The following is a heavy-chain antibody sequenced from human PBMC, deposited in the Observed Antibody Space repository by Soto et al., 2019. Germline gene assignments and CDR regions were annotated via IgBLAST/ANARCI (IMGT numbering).Heavy chain of an antibody. J-gene: IGHJ6*02. CDR3: TRGRVRYDYEYYYGRDF. CDR2: IRSKAYGGTT. D-gene: IGHD4-17*01. Sequence: PGGSLRLSWTASGFTFGDYAMSWVRQAPGKGLEWVGFIRSKAYGGTTEYAASVKGRFTISRDDSKSIAYMQMNSLKTEDTAVDYFTRGRVRYDYEYYYGRDFWGQGTTVTVYS. CDR1: GFTFGDYA. V-gene: IGHV3-49*04.